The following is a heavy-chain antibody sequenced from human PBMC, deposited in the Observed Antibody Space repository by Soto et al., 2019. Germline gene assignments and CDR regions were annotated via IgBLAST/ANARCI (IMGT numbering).Heavy chain of an antibody. CDR3: AKDSGRFGELWAYYYGMDV. V-gene: IGHV3-23*01. Sequence: GGSLRLSCAASGFTFSSYAISWVRQAPGKGLEWVSAISGSGGSTYYADSVKGRFTISRDNSKNTLYLQMNSLRAEDTAVYYCAKDSGRFGELWAYYYGMDVWGQGTTVTVSS. J-gene: IGHJ6*02. D-gene: IGHD3-10*01. CDR1: GFTFSSYA. CDR2: ISGSGGST.